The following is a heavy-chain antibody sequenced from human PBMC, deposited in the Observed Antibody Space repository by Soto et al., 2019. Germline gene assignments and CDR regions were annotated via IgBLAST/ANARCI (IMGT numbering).Heavy chain of an antibody. CDR2: ITTSSSYR. V-gene: IGHV3-21*01. CDR3: ARDLGVALATLTLDF. J-gene: IGHJ4*02. D-gene: IGHD2-15*01. Sequence: GGSLRLSCAASGFPFSTYSMNWVRQAPGKGLEWVSDITTSSSYRFYADSVKGRFTISRDDAKNSLYLQMNSLRAEDTGVYYCARDLGVALATLTLDFWGQGTLVTVSS. CDR1: GFPFSTYS.